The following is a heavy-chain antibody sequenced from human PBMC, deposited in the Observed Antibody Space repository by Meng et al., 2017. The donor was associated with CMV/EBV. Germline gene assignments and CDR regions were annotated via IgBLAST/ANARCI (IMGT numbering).Heavy chain of an antibody. CDR1: GGSFSGYY. CDR2: INHSGST. V-gene: IGHV4-34*01. Sequence: LSCAVYGGSFSGYYWSWIRQPPGKGLEWIGEINHSGSTNYNPSLKSRVTISVDTSKNQFSLKLSSVTAADTAVYYCARVGSGSPDYWGQGTLVTVSS. J-gene: IGHJ4*02. CDR3: ARVGSGSPDY. D-gene: IGHD3-22*01.